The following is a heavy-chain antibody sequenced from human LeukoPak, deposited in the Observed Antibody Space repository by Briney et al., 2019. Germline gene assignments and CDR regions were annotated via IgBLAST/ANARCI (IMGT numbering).Heavy chain of an antibody. D-gene: IGHD6-13*01. V-gene: IGHV3-21*01. J-gene: IGHJ4*02. CDR1: GFAFSSYR. CDR3: ARARDPNSGSWLSDS. Sequence: KPGGSLRLSCAASGFAFSSYRMNWVRQAPGKGLEWVSYIISNGEYMYYADSVKGRFTMSRDNAKNSLYLKLSSLRAEDTAVYYCARARDPNSGSWLSDSWGQGTLVTVS. CDR2: IISNGEYM.